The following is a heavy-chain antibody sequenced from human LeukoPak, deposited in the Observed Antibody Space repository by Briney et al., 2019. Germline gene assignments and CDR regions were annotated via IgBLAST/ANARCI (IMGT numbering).Heavy chain of an antibody. J-gene: IGHJ3*02. Sequence: SVKVSCKASGFTLTSSAMQWVRQARGQRLEWIGWIVVGSGNTNYAQKFQERVTITRDMSTSTAYMELSSLRSEDTAVYYCAADSRCTSTSCNYAFDIWGQGTMVTVSS. V-gene: IGHV1-58*02. CDR3: AADSRCTSTSCNYAFDI. CDR1: GFTLTSSA. CDR2: IVVGSGNT. D-gene: IGHD2-2*01.